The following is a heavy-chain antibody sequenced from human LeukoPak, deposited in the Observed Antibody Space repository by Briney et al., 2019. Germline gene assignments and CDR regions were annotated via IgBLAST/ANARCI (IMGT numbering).Heavy chain of an antibody. CDR3: ARDY. J-gene: IGHJ4*02. V-gene: IGHV3-21*01. Sequence: GGSLRLFCAASGFTFSSYSKKGLRQARGKGLEGVSSISNSSKYIYYADSVKGRFTISRDNAKNSLYLQMNSLRAEDTAVYYCARDYWGQGTLVTVSS. CDR2: ISNSSKYI. CDR1: GFTFSSYS.